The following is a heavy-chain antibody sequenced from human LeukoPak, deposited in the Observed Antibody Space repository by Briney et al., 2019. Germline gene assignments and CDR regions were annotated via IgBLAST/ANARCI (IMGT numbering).Heavy chain of an antibody. D-gene: IGHD6-13*01. CDR3: ARISVGVAAAGTDY. CDR1: GGSISSSSYY. Sequence: SETLSLTCTVSGGSISSSSYYWGWIRQPPGKGLEWIGSIFYSGSTYYNPSLKSRVTISVDKSKNQFSLKLSSVTAADTAVYYCARISVGVAAAGTDYWGQGTLVTVSS. J-gene: IGHJ4*02. CDR2: IFYSGST. V-gene: IGHV4-39*07.